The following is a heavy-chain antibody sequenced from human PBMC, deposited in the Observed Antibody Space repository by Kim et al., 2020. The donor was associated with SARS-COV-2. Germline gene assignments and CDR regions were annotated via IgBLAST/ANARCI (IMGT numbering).Heavy chain of an antibody. D-gene: IGHD3-10*01. Sequence: AQRFQGRVTVTRDTSISTAYMELNRLISDDTALYYCAREMDGSGNYYIDYWGQGTLVTVSS. V-gene: IGHV1-2*02. CDR3: AREMDGSGNYYIDY. J-gene: IGHJ4*02.